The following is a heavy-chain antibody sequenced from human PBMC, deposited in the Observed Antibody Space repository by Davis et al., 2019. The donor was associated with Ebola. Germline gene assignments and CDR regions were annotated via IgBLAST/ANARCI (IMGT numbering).Heavy chain of an antibody. CDR3: AGGSRGYDVVVIATGYYYYYMDV. CDR2: IYYSGST. CDR1: GGSISSSSYY. J-gene: IGHJ6*03. V-gene: IGHV4-39*01. D-gene: IGHD2-21*01. Sequence: PSETLSLTCTVSGGSISSSSYYWGWIRQPPGKGLEWIGSIYYSGSTYYNPSLKSRVTISVDTSKNQFSLKLSSVTAADTAVYYCAGGSRGYDVVVIATGYYYYYMDVWGKGTTVTVSS.